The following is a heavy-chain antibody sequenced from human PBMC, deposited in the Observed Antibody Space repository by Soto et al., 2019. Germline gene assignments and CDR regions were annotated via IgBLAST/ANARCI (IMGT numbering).Heavy chain of an antibody. D-gene: IGHD3-22*01. CDR1: GFTFSSYG. CDR2: IWYDGSNK. J-gene: IGHJ3*02. Sequence: QVQLVESGGGVVQPGRSLRLSCAASGFTFSSYGMHWVRQAPGEGLEWVAVIWYDGSNKYYADSVKGRFTISRDNSKNTLYLQMNSLRAEDTAVYYYARAGTYYYDSSGDAFDIWGQGTMVTVSS. V-gene: IGHV3-33*01. CDR3: ARAGTYYYDSSGDAFDI.